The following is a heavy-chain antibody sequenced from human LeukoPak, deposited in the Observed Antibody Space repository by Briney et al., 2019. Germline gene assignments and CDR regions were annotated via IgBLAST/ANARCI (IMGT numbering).Heavy chain of an antibody. D-gene: IGHD1-1*01. CDR1: GGSISSSSYY. CDR2: IYYSGST. CDR3: ASDIVAGKLERPYYFDY. Sequence: PSETLSLTCTVSGGSISSSSYYWGWIRQPPGKGLEWIGSIYYSGSTYYNPSLKSRVTISVDTSKNQFSLKLSSVTAADTAVYYCASDIVAGKLERPYYFDYWGQGTLVTVSS. J-gene: IGHJ4*02. V-gene: IGHV4-39*07.